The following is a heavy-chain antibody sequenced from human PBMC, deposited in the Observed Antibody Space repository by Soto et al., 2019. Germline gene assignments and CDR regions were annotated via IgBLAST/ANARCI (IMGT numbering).Heavy chain of an antibody. V-gene: IGHV1-69*13. CDR2: IIPIFGTA. D-gene: IGHD3-3*01. CDR1: GGTFSTYA. Sequence: SVKVSCKSSGGTFSTYAISWVRQAPGQGLEWMGGIIPIFGTAKYAQKFQGRVTITADESTSTAYMELSSLRSEDTAVYYCAREIFGVIISGGRDAFDIWGQGTMVTVS. J-gene: IGHJ3*02. CDR3: AREIFGVIISGGRDAFDI.